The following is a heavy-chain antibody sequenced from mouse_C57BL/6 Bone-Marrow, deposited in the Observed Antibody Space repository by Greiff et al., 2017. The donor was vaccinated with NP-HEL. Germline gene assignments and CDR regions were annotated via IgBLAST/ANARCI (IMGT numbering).Heavy chain of an antibody. D-gene: IGHD2-4*01. J-gene: IGHJ2*01. CDR1: GYTFTSYW. CDR2: IYPGSGST. Sequence: QVQLKQPGAELVKPGASVKMSCKASGYTFTSYWITWVKQRPGQGLEWIGDIYPGSGSTNYNEKFKSKATLTVDTSSSTAYMQLSSLTSEDSAVYYCARSNDYDGEYYFDYWGQGTTLTVSS. V-gene: IGHV1-55*01. CDR3: ARSNDYDGEYYFDY.